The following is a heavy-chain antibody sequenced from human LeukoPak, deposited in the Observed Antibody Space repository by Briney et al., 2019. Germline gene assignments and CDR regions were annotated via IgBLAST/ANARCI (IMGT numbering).Heavy chain of an antibody. CDR2: ICSSGTTM. CDR3: ATSRAWSTGIYFDH. V-gene: IGHV3-48*03. Sequence: GGSLTLSCVDSGFYFRTYEMNWVRQATGKGLEWISYICSSGTTMYYADSVKGRFTISRDNAKSSLYLHMNSLRGEDTAVYYCATSRAWSTGIYFDHWGQGNLVTVSS. D-gene: IGHD6-19*01. J-gene: IGHJ4*02. CDR1: GFYFRTYE.